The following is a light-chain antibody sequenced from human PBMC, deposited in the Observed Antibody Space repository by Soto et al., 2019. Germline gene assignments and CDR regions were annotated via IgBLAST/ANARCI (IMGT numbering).Light chain of an antibody. V-gene: IGKV3-11*01. Sequence: EIVLTQSPVTLSLYPGERATLSCRASQSVRTYLAWYQVKPGQAPRLLIYDASRRASGVPARFSGSGSGTDFTLTISSLQPDDFATYYCQHYNSYSEAFGQGTKVDIK. CDR1: QSVRTY. CDR2: DAS. J-gene: IGKJ1*01. CDR3: QHYNSYSEA.